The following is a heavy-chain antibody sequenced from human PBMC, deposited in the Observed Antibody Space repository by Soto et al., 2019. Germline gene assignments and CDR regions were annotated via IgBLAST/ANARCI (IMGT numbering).Heavy chain of an antibody. CDR1: GFSFSSSW. CDR2: ISFDGTAT. Sequence: EVQLVESGGGLVQPGGSLRLSCAASGFSFSSSWMHWVRQAPGKGLVWVSRISFDGTATTSADAVKGRFIISRDNAKNTLFLQMHNLRADDTAMYYCVRDRRLRGHPFDLWGQGTFVSVSS. D-gene: IGHD2-21*02. J-gene: IGHJ3*01. V-gene: IGHV3-74*03. CDR3: VRDRRLRGHPFDL.